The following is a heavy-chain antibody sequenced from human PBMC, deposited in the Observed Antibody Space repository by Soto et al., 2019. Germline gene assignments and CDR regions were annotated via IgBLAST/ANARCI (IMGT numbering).Heavy chain of an antibody. CDR2: ISGSGGST. CDR3: ARDLSGPPDY. Sequence: EVQLLESGGGLVQPGGSLRLSCAASGFTFSSYAMSWVRQAPGKGLEWVSAISGSGGSTYYADSVKGRFTISRDNSKNSLYLQMNSLRDEDTAVYYCARDLSGPPDYWGQGTLVTVSS. CDR1: GFTFSSYA. D-gene: IGHD3-9*01. V-gene: IGHV3-23*01. J-gene: IGHJ4*02.